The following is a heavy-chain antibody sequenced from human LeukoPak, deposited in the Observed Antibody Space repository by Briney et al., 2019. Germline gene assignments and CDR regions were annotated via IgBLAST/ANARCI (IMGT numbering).Heavy chain of an antibody. Sequence: GGSLRLSCAASGFTFSSYGMHWVRQAPGKGLEWVAVTSYDGSNKYYADSVKGRFTISRDNSKNTLYLQMNSLRAEDTAVYYCAKDRDGYYYDSSGYFDYWGQGTLVTVSS. D-gene: IGHD3-22*01. CDR2: TSYDGSNK. CDR1: GFTFSSYG. V-gene: IGHV3-30*18. J-gene: IGHJ4*02. CDR3: AKDRDGYYYDSSGYFDY.